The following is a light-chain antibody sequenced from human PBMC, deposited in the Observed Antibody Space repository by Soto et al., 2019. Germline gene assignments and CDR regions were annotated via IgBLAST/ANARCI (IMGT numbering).Light chain of an antibody. CDR3: CSYAGDFYV. J-gene: IGLJ1*01. Sequence: QSVLTQPASVSGSPGQSITISCTGTSSDIGAYNFVSWYQQHPGKAPKLMLYDVNIRPSGVSNRFSGSKSGNTASLTISGLQAEDEADYFCCSYAGDFYVFGSGTKVTVL. V-gene: IGLV2-14*03. CDR2: DVN. CDR1: SSDIGAYNF.